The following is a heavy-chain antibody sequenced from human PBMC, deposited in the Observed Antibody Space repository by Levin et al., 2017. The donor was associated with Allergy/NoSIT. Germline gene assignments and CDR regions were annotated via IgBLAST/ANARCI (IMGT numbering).Heavy chain of an antibody. CDR1: GFTFSSYW. CDR3: ARDKGRNIVGAVNYFDY. J-gene: IGHJ4*02. Sequence: LSLTCAASGFTFSSYWMSWVRQAPGKGLEWVANIKQDGSEKYYVDSVKGRFTISRDNAKNSLYLQMNSLRAEDTAVYYCARDKGRNIVGAVNYFDYWGQGTLVTVSS. V-gene: IGHV3-7*01. D-gene: IGHD1-26*01. CDR2: IKQDGSEK.